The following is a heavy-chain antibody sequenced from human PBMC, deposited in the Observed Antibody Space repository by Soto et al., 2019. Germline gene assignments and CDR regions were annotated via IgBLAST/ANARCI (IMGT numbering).Heavy chain of an antibody. CDR1: GGSISSGGYY. Sequence: SETLSLTCTVSGGSISSGGYYWSWIRQHPGKGLEWIGYIYYSGSTNYNPSLKSRVTISVDTSKNQFSLKLSSVTAADTAVYFCARRVRGGSEYFDYWGQGTLVTVSS. J-gene: IGHJ4*02. CDR3: ARRVRGGSEYFDY. D-gene: IGHD3-10*01. V-gene: IGHV4-61*08. CDR2: IYYSGST.